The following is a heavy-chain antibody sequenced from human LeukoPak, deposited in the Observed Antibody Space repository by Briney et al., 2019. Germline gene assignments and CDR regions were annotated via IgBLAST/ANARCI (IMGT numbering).Heavy chain of an antibody. Sequence: SETLSLTCTVSGGSIGSYYWSWIRQPAGKGLEWIGRIYTSGSTNYNPSLKSRVTVSVDTSKNQFSLKLSSVTAADTAVYYCAREGERRNYYDSSGYDYWGQGTLVTVSS. CDR3: AREGERRNYYDSSGYDY. CDR1: GGSIGSYY. J-gene: IGHJ4*02. D-gene: IGHD3-22*01. CDR2: IYTSGST. V-gene: IGHV4-4*07.